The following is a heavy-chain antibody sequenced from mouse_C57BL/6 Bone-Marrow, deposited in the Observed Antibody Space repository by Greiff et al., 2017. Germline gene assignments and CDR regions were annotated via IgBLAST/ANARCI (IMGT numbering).Heavy chain of an antibody. D-gene: IGHD4-1*01. CDR3: TNINWDGY. V-gene: IGHV14-4*01. J-gene: IGHJ2*01. CDR2: IDPENGDT. Sequence: EVQLHQSGAELVRPGASVKLSCTASGFNIKDDYMHWVKQRPEQGLEWIGWIDPENGDTEYASKFQGKATITADTSSNTAYLQLSSLTSEDTAVYYCTNINWDGYWGQGTTLTVSS. CDR1: GFNIKDDY.